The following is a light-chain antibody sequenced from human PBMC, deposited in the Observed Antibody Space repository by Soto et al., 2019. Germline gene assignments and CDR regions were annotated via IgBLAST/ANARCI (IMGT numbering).Light chain of an antibody. J-gene: IGLJ1*01. V-gene: IGLV1-44*01. CDR3: AAWDDSLNAFV. CDR2: GND. Sequence: QSVLTQPPSASGTHGQRVTISCSGSSSNIGGNTVNWYQQLPGTAPKLLIYGNDQRPSGVPDRFSGSKSGTSASLAISGLQSEDEADYYCAAWDDSLNAFVFGTGTNLTVL. CDR1: SSNIGGNT.